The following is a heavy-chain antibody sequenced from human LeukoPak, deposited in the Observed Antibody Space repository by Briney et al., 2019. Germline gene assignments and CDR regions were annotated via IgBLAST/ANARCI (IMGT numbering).Heavy chain of an antibody. CDR1: GFTFSKYW. J-gene: IGHJ4*02. CDR3: ATKQWLAPPPDS. CDR2: INTDGTVT. Sequence: GGSLRLSCAASGFTFSKYWMLWVRQAPGKGLESVSRINTDGTVTTYADSVKGRFPVSRHNPDNTMFLQMNSVRDEDTAVYYCATKQWLAPPPDSWGQGTPLPVSS. D-gene: IGHD6-19*01. V-gene: IGHV3-74*01.